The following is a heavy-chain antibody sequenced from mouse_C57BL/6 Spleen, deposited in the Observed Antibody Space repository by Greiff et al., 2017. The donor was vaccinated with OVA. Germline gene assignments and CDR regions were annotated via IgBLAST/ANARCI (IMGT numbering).Heavy chain of an antibody. J-gene: IGHJ4*01. Sequence: DVKLVESGGGLVQPGGSLKLSCAASGFTFSDYYMYWVRQTPEKRLEWVAYISNGGGSTYYPDTVKGRFTISRDNAKNTLYLQMSRLKSEDTAMYYCASPYYYGPWGQGTSVTVSS. CDR2: ISNGGGST. D-gene: IGHD1-1*01. CDR1: GFTFSDYY. V-gene: IGHV5-12*01. CDR3: ASPYYYGP.